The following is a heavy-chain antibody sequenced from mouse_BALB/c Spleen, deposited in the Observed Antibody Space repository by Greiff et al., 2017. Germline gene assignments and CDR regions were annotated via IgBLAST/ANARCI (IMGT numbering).Heavy chain of an antibody. D-gene: IGHD1-1*01. V-gene: IGHV5-17*02. Sequence: EVKLQESGGGLVQPGGSRKLSCAASGFTFSSFGMHWVRQAPEKGLEWVAYISSGSSTIYYADTVKGRFTISRDNPKNTLFLQMTSLRSEDTAMYYCARWGGSSSYYAMDYWGQGTSVTVSS. CDR3: ARWGGSSSYYAMDY. J-gene: IGHJ4*01. CDR1: GFTFSSFG. CDR2: ISSGSSTI.